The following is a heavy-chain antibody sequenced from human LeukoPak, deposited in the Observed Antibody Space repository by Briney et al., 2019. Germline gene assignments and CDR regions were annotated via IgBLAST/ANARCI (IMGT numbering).Heavy chain of an antibody. CDR1: GFVFSYYL. Sequence: GGSLRLSCEASGFVFSYYLVSWVRQAPGKGLEWVANINQDGNSQNYVGSVRGRFTISKDNAKNSVYLQMNSLRAEDTAVYYCARSLWPEDYWGQGILVTVSS. V-gene: IGHV3-7*01. J-gene: IGHJ4*02. CDR2: INQDGNSQ. D-gene: IGHD2-21*01. CDR3: ARSLWPEDY.